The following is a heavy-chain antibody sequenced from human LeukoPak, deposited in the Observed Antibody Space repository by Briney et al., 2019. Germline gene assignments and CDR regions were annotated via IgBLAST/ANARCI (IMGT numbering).Heavy chain of an antibody. CDR3: ARVGAAAGTVGVDY. CDR2: IYYSGST. J-gene: IGHJ4*02. D-gene: IGHD6-13*01. CDR1: GGSISSYY. V-gene: IGHV4-59*08. Sequence: SETLSLTCTVSGGSISSYYWSWIRQPPGKGLEWIGYIYYSGSTYYNPSLKSRVTISVDTSKNQFSLKLSSVTAADTAVYYCARVGAAAGTVGVDYWGQGTLVTVSS.